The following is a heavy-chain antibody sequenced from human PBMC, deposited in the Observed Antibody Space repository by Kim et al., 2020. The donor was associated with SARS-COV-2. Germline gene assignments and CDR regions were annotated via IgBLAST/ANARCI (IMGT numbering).Heavy chain of an antibody. Sequence: GGSLRLSCAGSGFTFSHYWMSWVRQAPGKGLEWVAGINQDRSEIYYVDSVKGRFTISRDNAKSSVYLQMNGLRAEDTAVYHCGDRHAWGQGTMVTGSS. CDR1: GFTFSHYW. V-gene: IGHV3-7*01. CDR3: GDRHA. CDR2: INQDRSEI. J-gene: IGHJ5*02.